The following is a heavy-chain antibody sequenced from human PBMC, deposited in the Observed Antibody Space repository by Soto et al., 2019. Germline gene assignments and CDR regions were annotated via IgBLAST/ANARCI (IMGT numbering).Heavy chain of an antibody. J-gene: IGHJ4*02. CDR1: GGTFSSST. CDR2: IFPTLGIT. Sequence: QVQLVQSGAEVKKPGSSVKVSCKTSGGTFSSSTISWVRQAPGQGLEWMGRIFPTLGITNYAQKFQGRVTITADKSTSTAYMELGSLRSQDTAVYFCAMDYVGGFDYWGQGTLVTVSS. D-gene: IGHD3-16*01. CDR3: AMDYVGGFDY. V-gene: IGHV1-69*02.